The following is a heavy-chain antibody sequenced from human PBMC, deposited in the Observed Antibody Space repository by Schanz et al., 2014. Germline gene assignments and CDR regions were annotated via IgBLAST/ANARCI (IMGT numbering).Heavy chain of an antibody. CDR2: IFTDGRT. CDR1: GFAVDNYY. D-gene: IGHD5-18*01. V-gene: IGHV3-66*02. Sequence: EVQLLESGGGLVQPGGSLRLSCAASGFAVDNYYMSCVRQAPGRGLEWVSIIFTDGRTYYADSVKGRFTISRDNSKNTLFLQMSSLRVDDMAVYYCGRAGTGMAGWYFELWGRGTLVTVSS. J-gene: IGHJ2*01. CDR3: GRAGTGMAGWYFEL.